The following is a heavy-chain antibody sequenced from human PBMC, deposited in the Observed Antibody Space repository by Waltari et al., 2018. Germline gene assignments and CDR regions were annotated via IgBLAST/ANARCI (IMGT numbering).Heavy chain of an antibody. CDR3: ARGGAVVTAIPPLDY. CDR2: ISSFGTTI. Sequence: QVQLVESGGGLVKPGGSLRLSRAASGFTFSDPYMSWIRQAPGKGLEWVSYISSFGTTIYYADSVKGRFTIPRDNAKNSLYLQMNSLRAEDTAVYYCARGGAVVTAIPPLDYWGQGTLVTVSS. J-gene: IGHJ4*02. V-gene: IGHV3-11*01. D-gene: IGHD2-21*02. CDR1: GFTFSDPY.